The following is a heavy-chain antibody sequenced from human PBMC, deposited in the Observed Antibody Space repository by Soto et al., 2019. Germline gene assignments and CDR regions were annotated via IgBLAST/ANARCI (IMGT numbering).Heavy chain of an antibody. CDR2: ISAHNGNT. V-gene: IGHV1-18*01. Sequence: QVHLVQSGAEVKKPGASVKVSCKGSGSTFTSYGITWVRQAPGQGLEWMGWISAHNGNTDYAQKLQGRVTVTRDTSTSTAYMELMSLRSDDTAVYYCARGRYGDYWGQGALVTVSS. D-gene: IGHD1-1*01. CDR3: ARGRYGDY. CDR1: GSTFTSYG. J-gene: IGHJ4*02.